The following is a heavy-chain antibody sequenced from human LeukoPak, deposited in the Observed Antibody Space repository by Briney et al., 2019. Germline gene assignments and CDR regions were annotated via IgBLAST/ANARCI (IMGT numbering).Heavy chain of an antibody. CDR1: GGSISSYY. V-gene: IGHV4-59*01. J-gene: IGHJ6*02. Sequence: PSETLSLTCTVSGGSISSYYWSWIRQPPGKGLEWIGYIYYSGSTNYNPSLKSRVTISVDTCKNQFSLKLSSVTAADTAVYYCARADVSRYGMDVWGQGTTVTVSS. CDR3: ARADVSRYGMDV. CDR2: IYYSGST.